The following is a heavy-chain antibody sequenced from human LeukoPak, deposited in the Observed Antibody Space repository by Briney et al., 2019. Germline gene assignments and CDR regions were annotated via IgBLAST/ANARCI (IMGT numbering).Heavy chain of an antibody. Sequence: SETLSLTCTVSGGSISSSSYYWGWIRQPPGKGLEWIGSIYYSGSTYYNPSLKSRVTISVDTSKNQFPLKLSSVTAADTAVYYCARRRGDPRYFDYWGQGTLVTVSS. D-gene: IGHD4-17*01. J-gene: IGHJ4*02. V-gene: IGHV4-39*01. CDR3: ARRRGDPRYFDY. CDR1: GGSISSSSYY. CDR2: IYYSGST.